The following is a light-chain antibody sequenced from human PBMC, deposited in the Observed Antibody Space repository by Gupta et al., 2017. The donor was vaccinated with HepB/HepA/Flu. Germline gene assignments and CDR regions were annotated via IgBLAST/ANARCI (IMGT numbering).Light chain of an antibody. V-gene: IGKV1-39*01. CDR2: ASS. CDR3: QESFGSSHFT. J-gene: IGKJ4*01. Sequence: DIQMTQSPSSLCASVGDRVTINCRSSQRISTFLNWYQHKSGKAPKLLIYASSQLQTGVPSRFNGSGYGTNFTLTISSRQREDFATYYCQESFGSSHFTFGGGTQVEI. CDR1: QRISTF.